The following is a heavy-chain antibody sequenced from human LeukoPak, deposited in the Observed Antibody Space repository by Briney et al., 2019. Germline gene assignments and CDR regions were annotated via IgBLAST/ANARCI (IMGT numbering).Heavy chain of an antibody. D-gene: IGHD3-22*01. CDR3: AISFYDSSGSFDY. V-gene: IGHV3-30*02. CDR1: GFTFSSYG. CDR2: IRYDGSNK. Sequence: GGSLRLSCAASGFTFSSYGMHWVRQAPGKGLEWVAFIRYDGSNKYYGDSVKGRFTISRDNSKNTLYLQMNSLRAEDTAVYYCAISFYDSSGSFDYWGQGTLVTVSS. J-gene: IGHJ4*02.